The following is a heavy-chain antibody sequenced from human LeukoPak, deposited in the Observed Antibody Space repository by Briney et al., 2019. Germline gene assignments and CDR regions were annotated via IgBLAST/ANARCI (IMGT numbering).Heavy chain of an antibody. D-gene: IGHD4-17*01. J-gene: IGHJ1*01. CDR3: ARDMTTATTCYLQH. V-gene: IGHV3-21*01. CDR2: ISSSSNYI. Sequence: GGSLRLSCAASGFTFDDYGMSWVRQAPGKGLEWVSSISSSSNYIYYADSVKGRFSISRDDAQNSLFLQMNGLRAEDTAVYYCARDMTTATTCYLQHWGQGTLVTVSS. CDR1: GFTFDDYG.